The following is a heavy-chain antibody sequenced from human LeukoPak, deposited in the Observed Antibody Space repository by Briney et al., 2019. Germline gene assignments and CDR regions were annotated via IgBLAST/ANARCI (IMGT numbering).Heavy chain of an antibody. Sequence: GGSLRLSCVVSGFTFSSYAMNWVRQAPGKGLEWVSAVSGSGSSTYYADSVKGRFTISRDNSKNTLYLQMNSLRAEDTAVYYCAKSRELWTYWYFDLWGLGILVTVSS. CDR2: VSGSGSST. CDR3: AKSRELWTYWYFDL. J-gene: IGHJ2*01. CDR1: GFTFSSYA. D-gene: IGHD1-26*01. V-gene: IGHV3-23*01.